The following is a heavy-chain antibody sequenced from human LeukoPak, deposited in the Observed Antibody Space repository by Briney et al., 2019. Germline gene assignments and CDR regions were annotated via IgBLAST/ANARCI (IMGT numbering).Heavy chain of an antibody. V-gene: IGHV1-2*02. J-gene: IGHJ3*02. CDR1: GYSFTGYY. Sequence: GASVKVSFKASGYSFTGYYMHWVRQAPGQGLEWMGWINPNSGGINYAQNFQGRVTMTRDTSISTAYMELSRLRSDDTALYYCARVWQYSRSSGAFDIWGQGTMVTVSS. CDR2: INPNSGGI. CDR3: ARVWQYSRSSGAFDI. D-gene: IGHD6-6*01.